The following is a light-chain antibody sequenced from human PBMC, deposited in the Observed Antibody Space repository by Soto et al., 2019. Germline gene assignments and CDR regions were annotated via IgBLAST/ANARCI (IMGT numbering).Light chain of an antibody. CDR3: QQYNNWPRT. V-gene: IGKV3-15*01. Sequence: EIVMTQSPATLSVSPGERATLSCRASQSVSSNLAWYQQKPGQAPRLLIYGASTRATGIXAXXSGSGSGTEFTLTISSLQSEDFAVYYCQQYNNWPRTFGQGTKVEIK. CDR1: QSVSSN. J-gene: IGKJ1*01. CDR2: GAS.